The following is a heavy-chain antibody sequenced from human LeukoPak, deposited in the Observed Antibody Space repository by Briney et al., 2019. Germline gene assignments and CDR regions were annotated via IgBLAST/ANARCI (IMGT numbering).Heavy chain of an antibody. CDR3: ARDFGDSRTDY. J-gene: IGHJ4*02. V-gene: IGHV4-39*01. Sequence: SETLSLTCTVSGASISSTVHYWAWIRQSPGKGLEWIGSSDYSGGTTYNPSLNSRVTVSVDTSKNQFSLKLTSVTAADTAVYYCARDFGDSRTDYWGQGTLVTVSS. D-gene: IGHD4-17*01. CDR1: GASISSTVHY. CDR2: SDYSGGT.